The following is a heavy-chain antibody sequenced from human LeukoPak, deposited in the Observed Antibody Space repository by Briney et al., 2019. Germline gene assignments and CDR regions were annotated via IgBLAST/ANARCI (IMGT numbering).Heavy chain of an antibody. D-gene: IGHD2-15*01. CDR2: TSGTSGRT. CDR1: GFSFSNYA. V-gene: IGHV3-23*01. J-gene: IGHJ4*02. Sequence: GGSLRLSCAASGFSFSNYAMSWVRQAPGKGLEWVSATSGTSGRTYYADSVKGRFTISRDNSKNTLYLQMNSLRAEDTAVYYCANWGCSGGSCYPFDYWGQGTLVTVSS. CDR3: ANWGCSGGSCYPFDY.